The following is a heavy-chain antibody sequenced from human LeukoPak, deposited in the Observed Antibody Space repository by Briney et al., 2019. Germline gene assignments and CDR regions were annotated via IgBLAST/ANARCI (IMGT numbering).Heavy chain of an antibody. CDR1: GFTFSSYS. Sequence: GGSLRLSCAASGFTFSSYSMNWVRQAPGKGLEWVSSISSSSSYIYYADSVKGRFTISRDNAKNSLYLQMNSLRAEDTAVYYCASASGLLRGMDVWGQGTTVTVSS. V-gene: IGHV3-21*01. D-gene: IGHD2-15*01. CDR2: ISSSSSYI. CDR3: ASASGLLRGMDV. J-gene: IGHJ6*02.